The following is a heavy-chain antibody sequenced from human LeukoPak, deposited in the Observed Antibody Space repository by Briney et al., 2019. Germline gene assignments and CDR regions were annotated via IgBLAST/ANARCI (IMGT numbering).Heavy chain of an antibody. Sequence: SVKVSCKASGGTFSSYAISWVRQAPGQGLEWMGRIIPILGIANYAQKFQGRVTITADKSTSTAYMELSSLRSEDTAVYYCARGTAMVTCLDYWGQGTLVTVSS. CDR2: IIPILGIA. D-gene: IGHD5-18*01. V-gene: IGHV1-69*04. CDR3: ARGTAMVTCLDY. J-gene: IGHJ4*02. CDR1: GGTFSSYA.